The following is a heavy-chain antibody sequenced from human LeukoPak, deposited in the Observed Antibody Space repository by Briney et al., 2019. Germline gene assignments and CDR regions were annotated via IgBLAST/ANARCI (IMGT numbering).Heavy chain of an antibody. V-gene: IGHV4-38-2*02. CDR3: TGELAGTTVHY. D-gene: IGHD1-7*01. CDR2: IYHSGST. J-gene: IGHJ4*02. Sequence: PSETLSLTCTVSGYSISSGYYWGWIRQPPGKGLERIGSIYHSGSTYSNPTLKLRVTITVYPSKNHFSLRLTSVTAADTAVYYCTGELAGTTVHYWGQGTLVTVSS. CDR1: GYSISSGYY.